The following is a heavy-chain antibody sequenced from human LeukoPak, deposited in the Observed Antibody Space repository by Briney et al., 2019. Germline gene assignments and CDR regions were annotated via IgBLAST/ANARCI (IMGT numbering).Heavy chain of an antibody. CDR2: INHSGST. J-gene: IGHJ5*02. Sequence: PSETLSLTCAVYGGSFSGYYWSWIRQPPGKGLEWIGEINHSGSTSYNPSLKSRVTISVDTSKNQFSLKLSSVTAADTAVYYCARGRPWFDPWGQGTLVTVSS. CDR1: GGSFSGYY. V-gene: IGHV4-34*01. CDR3: ARGRPWFDP.